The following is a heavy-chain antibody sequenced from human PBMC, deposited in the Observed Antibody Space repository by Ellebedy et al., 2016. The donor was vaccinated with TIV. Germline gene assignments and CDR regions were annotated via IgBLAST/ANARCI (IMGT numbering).Heavy chain of an antibody. CDR1: GYSFSTYW. CDR3: ARGAGGSRSTEYFQH. D-gene: IGHD3-16*01. Sequence: PGGSLRLSCTASGYSFSTYWIGWVRQMPGKGLEWIGVIYPGDSDTRYSPYFQGQVTVSADKSTRTAYLQWSSLKASDTAMYYCARGAGGSRSTEYFQHWGQGTLVTVSS. V-gene: IGHV5-51*01. CDR2: IYPGDSDT. J-gene: IGHJ1*01.